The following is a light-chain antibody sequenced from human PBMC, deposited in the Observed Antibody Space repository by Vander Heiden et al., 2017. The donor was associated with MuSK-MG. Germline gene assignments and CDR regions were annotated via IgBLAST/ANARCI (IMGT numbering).Light chain of an antibody. CDR3: QVWDDISDHVV. CDR1: TGGPKS. J-gene: IGLJ2*01. Sequence: YVLTPPPSVSVAPGRTARITCGRNTGGPKSVHWYQQKPGQAPLLVVYDDSDRPSGTPERFSGSNSGNTATLTISRVEAGDEADYYCQVWDDISDHVVFGGGTKLTVL. CDR2: DDS. V-gene: IGLV3-21*02.